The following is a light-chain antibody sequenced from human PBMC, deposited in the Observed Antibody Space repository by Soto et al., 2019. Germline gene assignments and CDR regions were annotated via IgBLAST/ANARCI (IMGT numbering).Light chain of an antibody. CDR3: SSYTSSSAPVV. J-gene: IGLJ2*01. Sequence: QSALTQPASVSRSPGQSITISCTGTSSDVGGYNYVSWYQQHTGKASKLIIYDVSNRPSGVSNRFSGSKSGNTASLTISGIQAEDEADYYCSSYTSSSAPVVFGGGTKLTVL. V-gene: IGLV2-14*01. CDR2: DVS. CDR1: SSDVGGYNY.